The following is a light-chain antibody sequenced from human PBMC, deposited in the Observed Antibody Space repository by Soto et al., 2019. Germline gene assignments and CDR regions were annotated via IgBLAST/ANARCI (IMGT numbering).Light chain of an antibody. Sequence: QSVLTQPPSASGTPGQRVTISCSGSISNIGSNTVHWYQQLPGTAPKLLIYSHNQRPSGVPDRFSGSKSGTSASLAISGLQSEDEADYYCASWDDSLSARVFGGGTQLTVL. J-gene: IGLJ3*02. CDR2: SHN. V-gene: IGLV1-44*01. CDR3: ASWDDSLSARV. CDR1: ISNIGSNT.